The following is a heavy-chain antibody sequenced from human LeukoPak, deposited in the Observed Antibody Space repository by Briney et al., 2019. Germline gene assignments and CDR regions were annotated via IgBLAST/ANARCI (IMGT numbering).Heavy chain of an antibody. CDR1: GGSISSGSYY. V-gene: IGHV4-61*02. Sequence: SETLFLTCTVSGGSISSGSYYWRWIRQPAGKGLEWIGRIYTSGSTNYNPSLKSRVTISVDTSKNQFSLKLSSVTAADTAVYYCARFAGATTGGWFDPWGQGTLVTVSS. J-gene: IGHJ5*02. CDR3: ARFAGATTGGWFDP. D-gene: IGHD1-26*01. CDR2: IYTSGST.